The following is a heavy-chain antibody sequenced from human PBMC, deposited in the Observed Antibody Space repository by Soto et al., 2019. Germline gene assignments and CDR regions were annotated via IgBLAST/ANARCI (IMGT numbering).Heavy chain of an antibody. J-gene: IGHJ3*02. D-gene: IGHD1-26*01. CDR1: GYTFTSYD. Sequence: GASVKVSCKASGYTFTSYDITCVRQATGQGLEWMGWMNPNSGNTGYAQKFQGRVTMTRNTSIGTAYMELSSLRSEDTAVYYCATERWEDAFDIWGQGTMVTVSS. CDR3: ATERWEDAFDI. CDR2: MNPNSGNT. V-gene: IGHV1-8*01.